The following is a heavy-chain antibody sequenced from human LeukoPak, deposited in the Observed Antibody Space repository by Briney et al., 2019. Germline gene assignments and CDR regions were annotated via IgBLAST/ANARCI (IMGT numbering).Heavy chain of an antibody. CDR3: ASPWLFDFGVDDAFDI. CDR2: IKQDESEK. D-gene: IGHD3-22*01. CDR1: GFTFSSYW. Sequence: PGGSLRLSCAASGFTFSSYWMNWVRQAPGKGLEWVANIKQDESEKYYVDSVKGRFTISRDNAKNSLYLQMNSLRAEDTAVYYCASPWLFDFGVDDAFDIWGQGTMVTVSS. J-gene: IGHJ3*02. V-gene: IGHV3-7*01.